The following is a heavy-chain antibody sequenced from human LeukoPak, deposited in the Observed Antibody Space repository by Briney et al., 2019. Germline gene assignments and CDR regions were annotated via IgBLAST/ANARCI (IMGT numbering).Heavy chain of an antibody. V-gene: IGHV4-59*12. J-gene: IGHJ6*02. D-gene: IGHD2-15*01. CDR3: ARDLGGHCSGGSCYTTPYGMDV. CDR1: GGSISSYY. Sequence: SETLSLTCTVSGGSISSYYWSWIRQPPGKGLEWIGYIYYSGSTNYNPSLKSRVTISVDTSKNQFSLKLSSVTAADTAVYYCARDLGGHCSGGSCYTTPYGMDVWGQGTTVTVSS. CDR2: IYYSGST.